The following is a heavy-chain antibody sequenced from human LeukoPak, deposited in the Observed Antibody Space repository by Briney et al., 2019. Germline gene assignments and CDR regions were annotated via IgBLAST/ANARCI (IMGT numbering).Heavy chain of an antibody. V-gene: IGHV1-2*02. J-gene: IGHJ4*02. CDR3: AREVYGDSSFDY. CDR2: INPSSGGT. Sequence: ASVKVSCKASGYSFSDNYMHWVRQAPGQGLEWMGWINPSSGGTDYAQKFQGRVTVTRDTSISTAYLELSRLRSDDTAVYYCAREVYGDSSFDYWGQGTLLTVSS. CDR1: GYSFSDNY. D-gene: IGHD4-17*01.